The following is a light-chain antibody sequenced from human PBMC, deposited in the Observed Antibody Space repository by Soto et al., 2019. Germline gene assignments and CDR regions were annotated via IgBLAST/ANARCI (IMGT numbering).Light chain of an antibody. J-gene: IGLJ1*01. CDR3: SSHTSGSTRV. V-gene: IGLV2-14*01. Sequence: QSALTQPASASGSPGQSIAISCTGTSGDVGGYDYVSWYQQHPDKAPKLMIYEVTKRPSWVSNRFSGSKSGTTASLTISGLQPEDEADYYCSSHTSGSTRVFGSGTKLTVL. CDR1: SGDVGGYDY. CDR2: EVT.